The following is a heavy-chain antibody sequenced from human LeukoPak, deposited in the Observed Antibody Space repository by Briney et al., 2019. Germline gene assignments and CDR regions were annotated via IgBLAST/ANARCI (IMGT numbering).Heavy chain of an antibody. V-gene: IGHV3-7*01. CDR2: INQDGSDK. J-gene: IGHJ4*02. Sequence: GGSLRLSCAASGLTFSIHWMNWVRQAPGKGLECVANINQDGSDKYYVDSVKGRFTISRDNTKNSLYLQMNSLRAEETAVYYCVGGDYWGQGTLVTVSS. CDR3: VGGDY. CDR1: GLTFSIHW.